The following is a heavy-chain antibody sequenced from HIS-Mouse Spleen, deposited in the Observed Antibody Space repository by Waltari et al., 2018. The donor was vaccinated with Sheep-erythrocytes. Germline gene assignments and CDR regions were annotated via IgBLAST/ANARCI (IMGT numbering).Heavy chain of an antibody. Sequence: QVQLQQWGAGLLKPSETLSLTCAVYGGSFSGYYWSWIRQPPGKGLEWIGEINHSGSTNYNPSLKSRVTISVDTSKNQFSLKLSSVTAADTAVYYCALSVDLAGAFDIWGQRTMVTVSS. CDR3: ALSVDLAGAFDI. D-gene: IGHD6-19*01. J-gene: IGHJ3*02. CDR1: GGSFSGYY. V-gene: IGHV4-34*01. CDR2: INHSGST.